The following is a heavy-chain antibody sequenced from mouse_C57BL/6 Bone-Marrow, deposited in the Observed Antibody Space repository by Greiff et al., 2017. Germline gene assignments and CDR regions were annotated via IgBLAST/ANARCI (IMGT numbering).Heavy chain of an antibody. CDR2: IHPSSGST. J-gene: IGHJ2*01. V-gene: IGHV1-64*01. Sequence: QVQLQQPGAELVKPGASVKLSCKASGYTFTSYWMHWVKQRPGQGLEWIGMIHPSSGSTNYNEKFKSKATLTVDKSSSTAYMQLSSLTSEDSAVXYCARAYYGNYDYFDYWGQGTTLTVSS. CDR3: ARAYYGNYDYFDY. D-gene: IGHD2-1*01. CDR1: GYTFTSYW.